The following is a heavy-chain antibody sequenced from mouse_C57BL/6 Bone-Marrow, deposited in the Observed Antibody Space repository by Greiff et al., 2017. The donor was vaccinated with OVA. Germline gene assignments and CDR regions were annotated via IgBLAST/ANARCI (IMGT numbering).Heavy chain of an antibody. V-gene: IGHV5-9-1*02. CDR1: GFTFSSYA. J-gene: IGHJ4*01. CDR3: TRDPSDYAMDY. CDR2: ISSGGDYI. Sequence: EVQGVESGEGLVKPGGSLKLSCAASGFTFSSYAMSWVRQTPEKRLEWVAYISSGGDYIYYADTVKGRFSISRDNARNTLYLQMSSLKSEDTAMYYCTRDPSDYAMDYWGQGTSVTVSS.